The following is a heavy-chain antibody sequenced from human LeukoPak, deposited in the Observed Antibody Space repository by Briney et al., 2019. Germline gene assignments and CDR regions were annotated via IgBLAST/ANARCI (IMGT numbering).Heavy chain of an antibody. V-gene: IGHV3-21*01. CDR1: GFTFSSYS. J-gene: IGHJ3*02. Sequence: GGSLRLPCAASGFTFSSYSMNWVRQAPGKGLEWVSSISSSSSYIYYADSVKGRFTISRDNAKNSLYLQMNSLRAEDTAVYYCARDGGSGSEPDAFDIWGQGTMVTVSS. CDR2: ISSSSSYI. CDR3: ARDGGSGSEPDAFDI. D-gene: IGHD1-14*01.